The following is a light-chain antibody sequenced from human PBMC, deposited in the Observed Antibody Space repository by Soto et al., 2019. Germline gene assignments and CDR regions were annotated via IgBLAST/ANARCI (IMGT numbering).Light chain of an antibody. CDR2: KAS. V-gene: IGKV1-5*03. CDR1: QTISSW. J-gene: IGKJ1*01. Sequence: DIKITQSPSTLSGSVGDRVTITCRASQTISSWLAWYQQKPGKAPKLLIYKASTLKSGVPSRFSGSGSGTEFTLTISSLQPDDFAPYYCQHYNSYSEAFGQGTKVDNK. CDR3: QHYNSYSEA.